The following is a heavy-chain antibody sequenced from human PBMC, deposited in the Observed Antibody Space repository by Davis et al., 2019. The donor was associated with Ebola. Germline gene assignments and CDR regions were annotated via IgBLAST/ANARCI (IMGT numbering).Heavy chain of an antibody. J-gene: IGHJ4*02. V-gene: IGHV3-66*01. CDR3: ANIDGWSFDH. Sequence: GGSLRLSCAASGFTVDSNYLYWVRQAPGKGLEWVSVIYSSGSTYYTDSVEGRFTISRDNSKNTLYLQMNSLTVEDTAVYYCANIDGWSFDHWGQGTLVTVTS. CDR1: GFTVDSNY. CDR2: IYSSGST. D-gene: IGHD6-19*01.